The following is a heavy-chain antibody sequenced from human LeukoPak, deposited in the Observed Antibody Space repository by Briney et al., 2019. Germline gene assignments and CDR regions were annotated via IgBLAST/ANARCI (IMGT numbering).Heavy chain of an antibody. J-gene: IGHJ6*03. CDR2: IIPIFGTA. CDR3: ARGYSGYDGYYYYMDV. V-gene: IGHV1-69*05. Sequence: PSVKVSCKASGGTFSSYAISWVRQAPGQGLEWMGGIIPIFGTANYAQKFQGRVTITTDESTSTAYMGLSSLRSEDTAVYYCARGYSGYDGYYYYMDVWGKGTTVTVSS. CDR1: GGTFSSYA. D-gene: IGHD5-12*01.